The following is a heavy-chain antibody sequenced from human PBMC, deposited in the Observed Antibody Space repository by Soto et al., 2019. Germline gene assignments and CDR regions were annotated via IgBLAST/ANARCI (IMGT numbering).Heavy chain of an antibody. V-gene: IGHV3-30-3*01. CDR2: ISYDGSNK. CDR1: GFTFSSYA. CDR3: ASFRAPAAVAGISPFDY. J-gene: IGHJ4*02. Sequence: QVQLVESGGGVVQPGRSLRLSCAASGFTFSSYAMHWVRQAPGKGLEWVAVISYDGSNKYYADSVKGRFTISRDNSXNXPYLQMNSLRAEDTAVYYCASFRAPAAVAGISPFDYWGQGTLVTVSS. D-gene: IGHD6-19*01.